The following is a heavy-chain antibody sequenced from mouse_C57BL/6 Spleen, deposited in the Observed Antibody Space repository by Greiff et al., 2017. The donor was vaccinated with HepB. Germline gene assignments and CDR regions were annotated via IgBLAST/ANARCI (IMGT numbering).Heavy chain of an antibody. D-gene: IGHD2-4*01. Sequence: QVQLQQPGAELVKPGASVKMSCKASGYTFTSYWITWVKQRPGQGLEWIGDIYPGSGSTNYNEKFKSKATLTVDTSSSTAYMQLSSLTSEDSAVYYCAREPDYDGAMDYWGQGTSVTVSS. CDR3: AREPDYDGAMDY. J-gene: IGHJ4*01. V-gene: IGHV1-55*01. CDR1: GYTFTSYW. CDR2: IYPGSGST.